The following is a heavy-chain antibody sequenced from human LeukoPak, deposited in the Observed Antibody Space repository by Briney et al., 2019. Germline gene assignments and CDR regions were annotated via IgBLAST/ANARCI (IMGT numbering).Heavy chain of an antibody. CDR2: ISYDGSNK. D-gene: IGHD2-8*01. CDR1: GFTFSSYA. V-gene: IGHV3-30*04. J-gene: IGHJ4*02. CDR3: ARSQTPYCTNGICYFFDY. Sequence: GGSLRLSCAASGFTFSSYAMRWVRQAPGKGLEWVAVISYDGSNKYYADSVKGRFTISRDNSKNTLYLQMNSLRAGDTAIYYCARSQTPYCTNGICYFFDYWGQGTLVTVSS.